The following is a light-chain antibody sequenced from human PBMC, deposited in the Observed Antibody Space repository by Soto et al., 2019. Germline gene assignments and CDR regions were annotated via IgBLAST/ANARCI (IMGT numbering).Light chain of an antibody. CDR3: AAWDDSLNGPHVV. CDR2: EVS. Sequence: QSALTQPASVSGSPGQSITISCTGTSSDVGGYNYVSWYQQHPGKAPKLMIYEVSNRPSGVSNRFSGSKSGNTASLTISGLQAEDEADYYCAAWDDSLNGPHVVFGGGTKLTVL. V-gene: IGLV2-14*01. CDR1: SSDVGGYNY. J-gene: IGLJ2*01.